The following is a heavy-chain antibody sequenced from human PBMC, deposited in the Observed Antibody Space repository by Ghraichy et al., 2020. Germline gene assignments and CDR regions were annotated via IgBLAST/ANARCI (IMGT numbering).Heavy chain of an antibody. D-gene: IGHD3-3*01. CDR2: MNPNSGNT. J-gene: IGHJ6*02. CDR1: GYTFTSYD. Sequence: ASVKVSCKASGYTFTSYDINWVRQATGHGLEWMGWMNPNSGNTGYAQKFQGRVTMTRNTSISTAYMELSSLRSEDTAVYYCAKLRFLEWFDAMDVWGQGTTVTVSS. CDR3: AKLRFLEWFDAMDV. V-gene: IGHV1-8*01.